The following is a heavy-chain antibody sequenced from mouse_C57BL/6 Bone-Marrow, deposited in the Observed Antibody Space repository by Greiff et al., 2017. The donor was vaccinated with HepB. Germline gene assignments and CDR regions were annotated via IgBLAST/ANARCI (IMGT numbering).Heavy chain of an antibody. CDR2: IYPGDGDT. D-gene: IGHD1-1*01. J-gene: IGHJ4*01. V-gene: IGHV1-82*01. CDR1: GYAFSSSW. Sequence: QVQLQQSGPELVKPGASVKISCKASGYAFSSSWMNWVKQRPGKGLEWIGRIYPGDGDTNYNGKFKGKATLTADKSSSTAYMQLSSLTSEDSAVYFCARYYYGRPAMDYWGQGTSVTVSS. CDR3: ARYYYGRPAMDY.